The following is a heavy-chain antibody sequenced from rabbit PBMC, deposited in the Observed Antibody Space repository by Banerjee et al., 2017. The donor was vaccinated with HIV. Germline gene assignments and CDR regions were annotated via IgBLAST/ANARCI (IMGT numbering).Heavy chain of an antibody. D-gene: IGHD1-1*01. J-gene: IGHJ4*01. CDR1: GFSFSSSYY. Sequence: QSLEESGGDLVKPGASLTLTCTASGFSFSSSYYMCWVRQAPGKGLEWIGCILTGSGITYYASWAKGRFTISKTSSTTVTLQMTSLTAADTAAYFCARDPANGSGGYNLWGPGTLVTVS. V-gene: IGHV1S40*01. CDR3: ARDPANGSGGYNL. CDR2: ILTGSGIT.